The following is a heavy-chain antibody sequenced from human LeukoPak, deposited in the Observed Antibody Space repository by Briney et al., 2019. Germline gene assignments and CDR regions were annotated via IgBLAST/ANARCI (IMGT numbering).Heavy chain of an antibody. CDR1: AFTFSNYA. D-gene: IGHD5-18*01. CDR2: ISGSGGST. J-gene: IGHJ4*02. Sequence: GGSLRLSCAASAFTFSNYAMHWVRQAPGKGLEWVSAISGSGGSTYYADSVKGRFTISRDNSKNTLYLQMNSLRAEDTAVYYCAKGTSTAMVSYYFDYWGQGTLVTVSS. CDR3: AKGTSTAMVSYYFDY. V-gene: IGHV3-23*01.